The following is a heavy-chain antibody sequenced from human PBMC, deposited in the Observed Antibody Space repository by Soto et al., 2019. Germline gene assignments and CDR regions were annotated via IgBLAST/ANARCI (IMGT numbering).Heavy chain of an antibody. CDR2: IFPGGGT. J-gene: IGHJ4*02. Sequence: EVQLVESGGGLVQPGGSLRLSCAASGFTVSSKYVSWVRQAPGKGLEWVSVIFPGGGTYYPDSVKGRFTISRDNSKNTLSLQMNSLRVEDTAVYYCVRDPWDYWGQGTLVTVSS. CDR1: GFTVSSKY. CDR3: VRDPWDY. V-gene: IGHV3-66*01.